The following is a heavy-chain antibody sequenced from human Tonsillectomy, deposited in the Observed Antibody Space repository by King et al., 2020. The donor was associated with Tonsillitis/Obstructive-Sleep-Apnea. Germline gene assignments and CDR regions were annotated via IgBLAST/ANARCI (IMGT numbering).Heavy chain of an antibody. CDR3: SGGNSGDY. V-gene: IGHV3-30*04. CDR2: ISYDGSNK. J-gene: IGHJ4*02. D-gene: IGHD4-23*01. CDR1: GFTFSSYA. Sequence: QVQLMESGGGVVQPGRSLRLSCAASGFTFSSYAMHWVRQAPGKGLEWVAIISYDGSNKYYADSVKGRFTISRDNSKNTLYLQMNSLRAEDTAVYFCSGGNSGDYWGQGTLVTVSS.